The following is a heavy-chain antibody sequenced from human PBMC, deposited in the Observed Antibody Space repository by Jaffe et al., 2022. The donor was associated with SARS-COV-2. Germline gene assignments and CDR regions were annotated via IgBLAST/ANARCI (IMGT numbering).Heavy chain of an antibody. CDR3: IRDDYASY. V-gene: IGHV3-74*01. Sequence: EVQLVESGGGLVQPGGSLRLSCVASGFTFSGYWMHWVRQTPGKGLMWVARIRSDGTSTSYADSVRGRFTISRDNAKNTLYLQMNGLRAEDTAIYYCIRDDYASYWGQGTLVTVSS. J-gene: IGHJ4*02. CDR2: IRSDGTST. CDR1: GFTFSGYW. D-gene: IGHD4-17*01.